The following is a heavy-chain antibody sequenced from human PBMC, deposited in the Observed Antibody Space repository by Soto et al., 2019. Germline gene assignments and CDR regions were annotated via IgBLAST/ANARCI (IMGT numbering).Heavy chain of an antibody. CDR1: GFTFSSYA. CDR2: ISYDGSNK. D-gene: IGHD3-3*01. CDR3: ARDLLAFWSGRTVGRYGMDV. J-gene: IGHJ6*02. Sequence: PGGSLRLSCAASGFTFSSYAMHWVRQAPGKGLEWVAVISYDGSNKYYADSVKGRFTISRDNSKNTLYLQMNSLRAEDTAVYHCARDLLAFWSGRTVGRYGMDVWGQGTTVTVSS. V-gene: IGHV3-30-3*01.